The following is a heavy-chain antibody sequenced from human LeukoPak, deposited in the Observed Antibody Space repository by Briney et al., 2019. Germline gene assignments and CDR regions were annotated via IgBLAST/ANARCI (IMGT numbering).Heavy chain of an antibody. CDR3: ASSLRYFDWTSFDY. CDR2: ISSSSSTI. J-gene: IGHJ4*02. Sequence: GGSLRLSCAASGFTFSSYGMTWVRQAPGKGLEWVSYISSSSSTIYYADSVKGRFTISRDNAKNSLYLQLNSLRAEDTAVYYCASSLRYFDWTSFDYWGQGTLVTVSS. D-gene: IGHD3-9*01. V-gene: IGHV3-48*01. CDR1: GFTFSSYG.